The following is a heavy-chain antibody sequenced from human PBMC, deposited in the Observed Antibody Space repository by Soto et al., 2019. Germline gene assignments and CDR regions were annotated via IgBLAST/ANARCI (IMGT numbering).Heavy chain of an antibody. V-gene: IGHV3-33*01. CDR1: GFTFSSYG. Sequence: QVQLVESGGGVVQPGRSLRLSCAASGFTFSSYGMHWVRQAPGKGLEWVAVIWYDGSNKYYADSVKGRFTISRDNSKNTLYLQMNSLRAEDTAVYYCARDCGYGSAADAFDIWGQGTMVTVSS. CDR3: ARDCGYGSAADAFDI. CDR2: IWYDGSNK. D-gene: IGHD6-13*01. J-gene: IGHJ3*02.